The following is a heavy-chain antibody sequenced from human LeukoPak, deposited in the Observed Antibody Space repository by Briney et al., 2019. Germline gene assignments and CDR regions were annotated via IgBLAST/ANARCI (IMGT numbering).Heavy chain of an antibody. CDR1: GFSFGSFW. J-gene: IGHJ1*01. Sequence: QPGGSLRLSCVASGFSFGSFWMRWVRQAPGKGLEWVANIKEDGSEEHYLESVKGRFTISRDNAKNTVFLQMNSLRDEDSAVYYCGRDRYFQYWGQGTGVIVSS. D-gene: IGHD3-9*01. CDR3: GRDRYFQY. V-gene: IGHV3-7*01. CDR2: IKEDGSEE.